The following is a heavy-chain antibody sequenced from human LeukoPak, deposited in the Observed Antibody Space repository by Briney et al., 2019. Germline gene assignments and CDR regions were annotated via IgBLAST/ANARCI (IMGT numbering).Heavy chain of an antibody. CDR3: ARDAAIYDNSAYYYLY. J-gene: IGHJ4*02. CDR1: GGTFSRYA. CDR2: ITPIFGTA. Sequence: SVKVSCKASGGTFSRYAISWVRQAPGQGLEWRGGITPIFGTAKYAQKFQGRVTITADESTSTAYMELSSLRSEDTAMYYCARDAAIYDNSAYYYLYWAQGTLVTVSS. V-gene: IGHV1-69*01. D-gene: IGHD3-22*01.